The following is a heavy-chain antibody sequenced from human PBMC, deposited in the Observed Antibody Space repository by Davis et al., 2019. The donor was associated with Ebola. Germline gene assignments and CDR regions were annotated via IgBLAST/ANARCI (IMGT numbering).Heavy chain of an antibody. Sequence: KVSCKGSGYSFTSYWISWVRQMPGKGLEWMGRIDPSDSYTNYSPSFQGHVTISADKSISTAYLQWSSLKASDTAMYYCARHFRMTTNAFDYWGQGTLVTVSS. V-gene: IGHV5-10-1*01. CDR3: ARHFRMTTNAFDY. CDR2: IDPSDSYT. D-gene: IGHD4-17*01. J-gene: IGHJ4*02. CDR1: GYSFTSYW.